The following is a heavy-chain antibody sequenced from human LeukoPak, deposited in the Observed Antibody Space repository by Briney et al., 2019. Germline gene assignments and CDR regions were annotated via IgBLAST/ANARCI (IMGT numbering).Heavy chain of an antibody. CDR1: GFTFSNYN. V-gene: IGHV3-48*01. CDR2: ISSSSSTI. Sequence: PGGSLRLSCAASGFTFSNYNMNWVRQAPGKGLEWVSYISSSSSTIYYADSVKGRFTISRDNAKNSLYLQMNSLRAEDTAVYYCARDCSPRDGWFDPWGQGTLVTVSS. D-gene: IGHD5-24*01. CDR3: ARDCSPRDGWFDP. J-gene: IGHJ5*02.